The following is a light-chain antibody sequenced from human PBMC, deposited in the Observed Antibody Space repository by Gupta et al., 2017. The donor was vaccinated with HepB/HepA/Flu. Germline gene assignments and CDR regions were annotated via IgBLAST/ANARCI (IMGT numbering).Light chain of an antibody. CDR3: MQAVQTKFT. CDR2: LGS. CDR1: QSLLHSNGYNY. J-gene: IGKJ3*01. Sequence: DIVMTQSPLSLPVTPGEPASISCRSSQSLLHSNGYNYLDWYLQKPGQSPQLLIYLGSNRASGVPDRFSGSGSGTDFTLKISRVEAEDVGVYYCMQAVQTKFTFGHGTKVDIK. V-gene: IGKV2-28*01.